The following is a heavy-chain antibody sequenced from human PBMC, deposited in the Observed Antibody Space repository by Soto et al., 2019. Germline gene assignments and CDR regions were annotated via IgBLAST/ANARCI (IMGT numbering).Heavy chain of an antibody. V-gene: IGHV3-23*01. Sequence: GGSLRLSCAASGFTFSTYAMAWVRQAPGKGLEWVSGVSASGLNTDYADPVKGRFTISRDNSKNTLYLQMNSLRAEDTAVYYCAKDSDRNSNGMDVWGQGTTVTVSS. CDR2: VSASGLNT. CDR1: GFTFSTYA. J-gene: IGHJ6*02. D-gene: IGHD3-22*01. CDR3: AKDSDRNSNGMDV.